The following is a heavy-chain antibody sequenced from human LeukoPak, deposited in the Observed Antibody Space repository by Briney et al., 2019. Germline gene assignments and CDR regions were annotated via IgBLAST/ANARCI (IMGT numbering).Heavy chain of an antibody. D-gene: IGHD2-15*01. V-gene: IGHV3-30*18. J-gene: IGHJ4*02. Sequence: GGSLRLSCAASGFTFSSYGMHWVRQAPGKGLEWVAVISYDGSNKYYADSVKGRFTISRDNSKNTLYLQMNSLRAEDTAVYYCAKDHPTSGGSVDYFDYCGQGTLVTVSS. CDR3: AKDHPTSGGSVDYFDY. CDR2: ISYDGSNK. CDR1: GFTFSSYG.